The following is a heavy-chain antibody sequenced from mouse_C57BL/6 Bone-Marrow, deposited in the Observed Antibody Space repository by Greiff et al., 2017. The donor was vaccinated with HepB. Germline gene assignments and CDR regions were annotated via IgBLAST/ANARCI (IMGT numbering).Heavy chain of an antibody. CDR1: GYTFTNYW. Sequence: LQESGAELVRPGTSVKMSCKASGYTFTNYWIGWAKQRPGHGLEWIGDIYPGGGYTNYNEKFKGKATLTADKSSSTAYMQFSSLTSEDSAIYYCARSRGTVFDYWGQGTTLTVSS. V-gene: IGHV1-63*01. CDR3: ARSRGTVFDY. D-gene: IGHD1-1*01. CDR2: IYPGGGYT. J-gene: IGHJ2*01.